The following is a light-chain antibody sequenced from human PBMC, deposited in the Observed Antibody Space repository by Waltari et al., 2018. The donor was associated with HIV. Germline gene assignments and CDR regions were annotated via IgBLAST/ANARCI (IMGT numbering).Light chain of an antibody. Sequence: QSALTQPPSASGSPGQSVTISCTGTSSDVGGYNYVSWYQHHPGKAPKLMIYEVSKRPSGVPDRFSVSKSGSTASLTVSGLQAEDEADYYCSSYAGSNNRWVFGGGTKLTAL. J-gene: IGLJ3*02. CDR3: SSYAGSNNRWV. CDR1: SSDVGGYNY. V-gene: IGLV2-8*01. CDR2: EVS.